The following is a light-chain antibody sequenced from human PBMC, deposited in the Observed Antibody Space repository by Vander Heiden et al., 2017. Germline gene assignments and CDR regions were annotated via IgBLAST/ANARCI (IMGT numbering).Light chain of an antibody. CDR2: AAS. V-gene: IGKV1-39*01. J-gene: IGKJ2*02. CDR3: QRSSSTRCT. CDR1: QSINTI. Sequence: DIQVTRSPSSRSAFVGVRNTITCRASQSINTILNRYQQKPRKAPKIRIYAASTWQSPVRSRFSASGSGTEFTLTILSLHPEDFATYDRQRSSSTRCTFGQGTRLEIK.